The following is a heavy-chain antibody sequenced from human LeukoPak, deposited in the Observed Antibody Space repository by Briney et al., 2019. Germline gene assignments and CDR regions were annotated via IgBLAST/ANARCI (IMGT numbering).Heavy chain of an antibody. CDR1: GFTLSSYA. V-gene: IGHV3-64*01. CDR2: ISSNGGST. D-gene: IGHD6-13*01. J-gene: IGHJ6*02. Sequence: GGSLRLSCAASGFTLSSYAMHWVRQAPGKGLEYVSAISSNGGSTYYANSVKGRFTISRDNSKNTLYLQMGSLRAEDMAVYYCAREPHSSRDYYYYGMDVWGQGTTVTVSS. CDR3: AREPHSSRDYYYYGMDV.